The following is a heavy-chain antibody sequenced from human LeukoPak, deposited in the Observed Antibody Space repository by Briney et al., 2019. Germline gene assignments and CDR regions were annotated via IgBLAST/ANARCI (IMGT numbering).Heavy chain of an antibody. CDR3: AKSFWGGVYDAFDI. V-gene: IGHV3-23*01. CDR1: GFTFSSYA. J-gene: IGHJ3*02. CDR2: ISGSGGNT. Sequence: GGSLRLSCAASGFTFSSYAMNWVRQAPGKGLEWVSVISGSGGNTYYADSVKGRFTISRDNSKNTLYLQMNSLRVEDTAIYYCAKSFWGGVYDAFDIWGQGTMVTVSS. D-gene: IGHD2-8*02.